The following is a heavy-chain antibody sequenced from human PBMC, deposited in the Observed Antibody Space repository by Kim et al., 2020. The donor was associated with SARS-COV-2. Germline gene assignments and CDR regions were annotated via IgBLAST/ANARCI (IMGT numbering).Heavy chain of an antibody. CDR1: GFTFDDYA. J-gene: IGHJ6*02. D-gene: IGHD6-19*01. V-gene: IGHV3-9*01. CDR2: ITWNSGSI. Sequence: GGSLRLSCAASGFTFDDYAREWVRQAPGKGLEWVAGITWNSGSIGYADSVKGRFAISRDNAKNSLYLQMNSLRTEDTALYYCAGWSYYGMDVWGQGTTVTVSS. CDR3: AGWSYYGMDV.